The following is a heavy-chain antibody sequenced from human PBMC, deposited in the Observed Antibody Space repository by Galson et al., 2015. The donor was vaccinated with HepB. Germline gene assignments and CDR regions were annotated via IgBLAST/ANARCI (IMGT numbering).Heavy chain of an antibody. Sequence: SLRLSCAASGFTFSSYGMHWVRQAPGKGLEWVAVVWYDGSNKYYADSVKGRFTISRDNSKNTLYLQMNSLRAEDTAVYYCARDWRPFSMVRGPSDVWGQGTTVTVSS. CDR3: ARDWRPFSMVRGPSDV. D-gene: IGHD3-10*01. J-gene: IGHJ6*02. CDR2: VWYDGSNK. V-gene: IGHV3-33*08. CDR1: GFTFSSYG.